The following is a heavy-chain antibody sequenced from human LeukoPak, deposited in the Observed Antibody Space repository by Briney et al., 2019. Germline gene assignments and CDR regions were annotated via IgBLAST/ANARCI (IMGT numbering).Heavy chain of an antibody. CDR3: ARDTAAAGTYYFDY. CDR2: IIPIFGTA. Sequence: SVKVSCKASGGTFSSYAISWVRQAPGQGLEWMGGIIPIFGTANYAQKFQGRVTITTDESTSTAYMELSSLRSEDTAVYYCARDTAAAGTYYFDYWGQGTPVTVSS. D-gene: IGHD6-13*01. V-gene: IGHV1-69*05. CDR1: GGTFSSYA. J-gene: IGHJ4*02.